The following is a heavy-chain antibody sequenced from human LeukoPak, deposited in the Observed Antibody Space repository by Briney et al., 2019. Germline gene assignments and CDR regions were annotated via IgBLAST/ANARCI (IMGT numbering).Heavy chain of an antibody. CDR3: AKEGLEWLLLMRFTTKYYFDY. J-gene: IGHJ4*02. V-gene: IGHV1-69*02. Sequence: GASVKVSCKASGGTFSSYTISWVRQAPGQGLEWMGRIIPILGIANYAQKFQGRVTITADKSTSTAYMELSSLRSEDTAVYYCAKEGLEWLLLMRFTTKYYFDYWGQGTLVTVSS. CDR1: GGTFSSYT. D-gene: IGHD3-3*01. CDR2: IIPILGIA.